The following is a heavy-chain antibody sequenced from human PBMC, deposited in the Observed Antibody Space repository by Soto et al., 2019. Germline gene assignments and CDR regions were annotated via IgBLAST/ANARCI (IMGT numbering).Heavy chain of an antibody. CDR3: AKDIGSGYPFDY. CDR1: GFTFISYA. V-gene: IGHV3-23*01. D-gene: IGHD3-22*01. Sequence: PGGSLRLSCAASGFTFISYAMSWVRQAPGKGLEWVSAISGSGGSTYYADSVKGRFTISRDNSKDTLYLQMNSLRAEDTAVYYCAKDIGSGYPFDYWGQGTLVTVSS. CDR2: ISGSGGST. J-gene: IGHJ4*02.